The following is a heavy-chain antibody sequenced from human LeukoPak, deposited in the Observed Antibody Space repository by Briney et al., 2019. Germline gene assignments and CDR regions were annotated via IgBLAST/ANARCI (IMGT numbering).Heavy chain of an antibody. CDR1: RFTFSSYA. V-gene: IGHV3-23*01. J-gene: IGHJ5*02. CDR2: ISATDGST. Sequence: GGSLRLSCAASRFTFSSYAMSWVRQAPGKGLEWVSVISATDGSTYYADSVKGRFTISRDNAKNSLYLQMNSLRAEDTAVYYCARSGQDFTMVRGVIRGWFDPWGQGTLVTVSS. CDR3: ARSGQDFTMVRGVIRGWFDP. D-gene: IGHD3-10*01.